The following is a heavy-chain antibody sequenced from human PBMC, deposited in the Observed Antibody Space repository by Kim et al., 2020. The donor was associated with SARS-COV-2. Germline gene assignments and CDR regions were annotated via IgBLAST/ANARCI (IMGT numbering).Heavy chain of an antibody. Sequence: GGSLRLSCAASGFTFSSYGMHWVRQAPGKGLEWVAVIWYDGSNKYYADSVKGPFTISRDNSKNTLYLQMNSLRAEDTAVYYCARGVEMATMSFDYWGQGTLVTVSS. CDR1: GFTFSSYG. CDR2: IWYDGSNK. CDR3: ARGVEMATMSFDY. J-gene: IGHJ4*02. D-gene: IGHD5-12*01. V-gene: IGHV3-33*01.